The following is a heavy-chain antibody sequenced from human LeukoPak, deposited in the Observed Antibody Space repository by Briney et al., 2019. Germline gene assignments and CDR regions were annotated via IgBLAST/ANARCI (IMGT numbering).Heavy chain of an antibody. CDR1: GGSISSYY. D-gene: IGHD4-17*01. Sequence: PSETLSLTCTVSGGSISSYYWSWIRQPAGKGLEWIGRIYTSGSTNYNPSLKSRVTMSVGTSKNQFSLKLSSVTAADTAVYYCARDYFDYGDYVGSWAFDIWGQGTMVTVSS. J-gene: IGHJ3*02. V-gene: IGHV4-4*07. CDR2: IYTSGST. CDR3: ARDYFDYGDYVGSWAFDI.